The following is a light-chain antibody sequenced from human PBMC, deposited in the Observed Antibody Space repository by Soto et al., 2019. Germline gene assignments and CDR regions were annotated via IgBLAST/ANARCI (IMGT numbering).Light chain of an antibody. CDR1: QSVSSNY. Sequence: EIVLTQSPGTLSLSPGERATLSCRASQSVSSNYLAWYQQKPGQPPRLLISDASSRATGIPDRFSGSASGTAFTLTISGLEPEDFAVYYCQHYGRSPPSWTFGQGTKVEIK. CDR3: QHYGRSPPSWT. V-gene: IGKV3-20*01. CDR2: DAS. J-gene: IGKJ1*01.